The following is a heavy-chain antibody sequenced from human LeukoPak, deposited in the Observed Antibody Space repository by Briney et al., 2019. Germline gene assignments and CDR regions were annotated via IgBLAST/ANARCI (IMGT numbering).Heavy chain of an antibody. D-gene: IGHD3-10*02. CDR1: GFTFSSYW. Sequence: PGGSLRLSCAASGFTFSSYWMHWVRQAPGKGLVWVSRINSDGSSTRYADSVKGRFIISRDNAKNSLYLQMNSLRAEDTAVYYCAELGITMIGGVWGKGTTVTISS. CDR2: INSDGSST. J-gene: IGHJ6*04. CDR3: AELGITMIGGV. V-gene: IGHV3-74*01.